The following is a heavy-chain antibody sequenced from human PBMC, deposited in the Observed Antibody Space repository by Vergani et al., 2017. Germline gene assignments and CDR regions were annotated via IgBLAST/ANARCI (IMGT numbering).Heavy chain of an antibody. J-gene: IGHJ4*02. CDR1: GGSFSGYY. CDR2: IYRTGRT. D-gene: IGHD3-9*01. CDR3: ARRSGIVYDIFSGTQYFFDF. Sequence: QVQLQQWGAGLLKPSETLSLTCAVYGGSFSGYYWSWIRQPPGKGLEWIGSIYRTGRTHFNPSLKSRVTISVDTSNNHFSLRLNSLTAADTAVYYCARRSGIVYDIFSGTQYFFDFWGQGTLVTVSS. V-gene: IGHV4-34*01.